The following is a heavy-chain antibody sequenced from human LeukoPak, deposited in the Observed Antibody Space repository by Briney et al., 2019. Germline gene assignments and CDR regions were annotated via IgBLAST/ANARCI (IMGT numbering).Heavy chain of an antibody. J-gene: IGHJ4*02. V-gene: IGHV3-21*01. Sequence: GGSLRLSCAASGFTFSSYSMNWVRQAPGKGLEWVSSISSSSSYIYYADSVKGRFTISRDNAKNSLYLQMNSLRAEDTAVYYCARGWDYYGSGSYLPDYWGQGTLVTVSS. D-gene: IGHD3-10*01. CDR3: ARGWDYYGSGSYLPDY. CDR2: ISSSSSYI. CDR1: GFTFSSYS.